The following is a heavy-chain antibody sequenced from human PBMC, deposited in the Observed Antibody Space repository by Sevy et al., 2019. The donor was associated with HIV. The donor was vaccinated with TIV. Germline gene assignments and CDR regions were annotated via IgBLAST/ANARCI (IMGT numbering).Heavy chain of an antibody. CDR1: GFTFSSYS. CDR3: ARHRVGDSNYYYMDV. CDR2: ISSSSSTI. Sequence: GGSLRLSCAASGFTFSSYSMNWVRQAPGKGLEWVSYISSSSSTIYYADSVKGRFTISRDNAKNSLYLQMNSLRAEDTAVYYCARHRVGDSNYYYMDVWGKGTTVTVSS. D-gene: IGHD3-16*01. J-gene: IGHJ6*03. V-gene: IGHV3-48*01.